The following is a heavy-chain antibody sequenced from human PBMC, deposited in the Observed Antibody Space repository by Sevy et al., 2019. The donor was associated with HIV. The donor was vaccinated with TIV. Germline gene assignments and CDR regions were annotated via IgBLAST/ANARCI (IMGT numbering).Heavy chain of an antibody. CDR2: IYYSGST. CDR1: GGSISSYY. V-gene: IGHV4-59*01. D-gene: IGHD3-22*01. J-gene: IGHJ6*02. CDR3: ARSYYDSSGYPFYYYYYGMDV. Sequence: SETLSLTCTVSGGSISSYYWSWIRQPPGKGLEWIGYIYYSGSTNYNPSLKSRVTISVDTSKNQFSLKLSSVTAADTAVYYCARSYYDSSGYPFYYYYYGMDVWGQRTTVTVSS.